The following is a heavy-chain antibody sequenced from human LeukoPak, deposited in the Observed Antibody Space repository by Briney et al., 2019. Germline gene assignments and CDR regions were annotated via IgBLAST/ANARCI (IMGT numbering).Heavy chain of an antibody. CDR3: ASGVICFDAGTTDFDY. V-gene: IGHV4-59*01. D-gene: IGHD4-17*01. CDR1: GGSMSSYY. Sequence: SETLSLTCSVSGGSMSSYYWTWIRQPPGKGLEWIGYIYYRGSPNYNPSLKSRLTISVDKSKYQFSLKLRSVSAADTAVYYCASGVICFDAGTTDFDYWGQGTLVTVSS. J-gene: IGHJ4*02. CDR2: IYYRGSP.